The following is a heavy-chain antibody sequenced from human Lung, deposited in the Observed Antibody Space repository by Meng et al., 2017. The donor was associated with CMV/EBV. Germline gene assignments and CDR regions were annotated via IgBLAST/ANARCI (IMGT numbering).Heavy chain of an antibody. Sequence: GGSXRLSWAASGFRFDDYGMHWVRQTPGKGLGWVAFIRNDGTNKFYGASVKGPFTISRDNSKSTVYLQMNSLRPEETALYYCAKDLFLYGEPNVYVYQWGRGTLVTVSS. V-gene: IGHV3-30*02. D-gene: IGHD3-16*01. J-gene: IGHJ4*02. CDR2: IRNDGTNK. CDR1: GFRFDDYG. CDR3: AKDLFLYGEPNVYVYQ.